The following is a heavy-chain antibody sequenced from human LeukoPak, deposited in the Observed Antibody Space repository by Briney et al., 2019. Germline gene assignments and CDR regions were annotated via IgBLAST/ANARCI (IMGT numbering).Heavy chain of an antibody. CDR2: ISSRGSTI. D-gene: IGHD6-13*01. CDR1: GFTFCDYY. J-gene: IGHJ4*02. V-gene: IGHV3-11*04. CDR3: ARGRQYIAAAGGPDY. Sequence: GGSLRLSCAASGFTFCDYYMSWIRQAPGKGLEWVSYISSRGSTIYYADSVKGRFTISRDNAKNSLYLQMNSLRAEDTAVYYCARGRQYIAAAGGPDYWGQGTLVTVSS.